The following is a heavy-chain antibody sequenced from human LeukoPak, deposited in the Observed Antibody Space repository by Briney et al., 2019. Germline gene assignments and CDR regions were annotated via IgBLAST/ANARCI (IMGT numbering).Heavy chain of an antibody. V-gene: IGHV3-48*02. D-gene: IGHD2-21*01. J-gene: IGHJ4*02. Sequence: WGSLRFYCAASGFTFSGISMNWVRQAPGKGLEWVSFISGGGSTIHYADSVKGRFTISRDNAKNPLYLQMNSLRDEDTAVYYCASGPTGFLTDYWGRGTLVTVSS. CDR3: ASGPTGFLTDY. CDR1: GFTFSGIS. CDR2: ISGGGSTI.